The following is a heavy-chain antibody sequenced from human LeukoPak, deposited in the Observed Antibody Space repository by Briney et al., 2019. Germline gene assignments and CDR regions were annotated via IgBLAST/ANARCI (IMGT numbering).Heavy chain of an antibody. CDR2: INPNSGGT. D-gene: IGHD2-2*01. Sequence: GASVKVSCKASGYTFTGYYMHWVRQAPGQGLEWMGWINPNSGGTDYAQKFQGRVTMTRDTSINTAYMELSRLTSDDTAVYYCAREELGYCSSASCRDWFDLWGQGTLVTVSS. CDR3: AREELGYCSSASCRDWFDL. V-gene: IGHV1-2*02. CDR1: GYTFTGYY. J-gene: IGHJ5*02.